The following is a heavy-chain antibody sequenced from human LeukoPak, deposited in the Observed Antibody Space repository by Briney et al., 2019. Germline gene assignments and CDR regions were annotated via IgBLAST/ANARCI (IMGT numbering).Heavy chain of an antibody. Sequence: PGGSLRLSCAASGCTFSSYELCWVRQAPGKGLEGVGYISSGGTTIKYAYSVKGQFTISRDDAKKSLYLQMNSLRAEDTAIYYCGAGRQFVGAFDIWGQGTLVTVSS. CDR3: GAGRQFVGAFDI. D-gene: IGHD3-10*01. V-gene: IGHV3-48*03. CDR2: ISSGGTTI. J-gene: IGHJ3*02. CDR1: GCTFSSYE.